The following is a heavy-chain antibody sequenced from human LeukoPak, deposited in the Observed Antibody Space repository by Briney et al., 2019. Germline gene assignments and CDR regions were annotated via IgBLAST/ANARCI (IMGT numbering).Heavy chain of an antibody. V-gene: IGHV4-59*08. Sequence: SETLSLTCTVSGGSISSYYWSWIRQPPGKGLEWIGYIYYSGSTNYNPSLKSRVTISVDTSKNQFSLKLSSVTAADTAVYYCARSFWNWGYYFDYWGQGTLVTVSS. CDR2: IYYSGST. J-gene: IGHJ4*02. D-gene: IGHD3-3*01. CDR3: ARSFWNWGYYFDY. CDR1: GGSISSYY.